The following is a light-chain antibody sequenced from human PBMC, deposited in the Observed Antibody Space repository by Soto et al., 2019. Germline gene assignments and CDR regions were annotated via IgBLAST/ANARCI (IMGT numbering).Light chain of an antibody. CDR2: KSD. V-gene: IGLV1-47*01. Sequence: QSVLTQPPSASGTPGQRVSITCSGSDSNIGSNSVHWYQQVPGMAPKLLVYKSDQRPSGVPDRFFGSKSVTSASLAISGLRAEDEAEYYCATWDDGLSGVLFGGGTKLTVL. CDR3: ATWDDGLSGVL. CDR1: DSNIGSNS. J-gene: IGLJ2*01.